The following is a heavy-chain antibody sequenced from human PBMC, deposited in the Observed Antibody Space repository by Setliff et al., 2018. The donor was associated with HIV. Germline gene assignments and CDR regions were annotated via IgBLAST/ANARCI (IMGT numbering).Heavy chain of an antibody. CDR2: IYYVGWS. V-gene: IGHV4-4*07. CDR1: GGSLQGYY. Sequence: SETLSLTCSVSGGSLQGYYWSWIRQPAGKGLQWIGRIYYVGWSKYNPSLEDRVTMSVDTSKNQFSLKLSSVTAADTAVYYCVRASDLNYYGMDVWGQGTTVTVSS. CDR3: VRASDLNYYGMDV. J-gene: IGHJ6*02.